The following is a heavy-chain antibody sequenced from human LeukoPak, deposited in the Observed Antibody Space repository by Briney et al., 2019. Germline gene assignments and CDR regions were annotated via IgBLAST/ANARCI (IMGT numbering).Heavy chain of an antibody. J-gene: IGHJ4*02. D-gene: IGHD3-22*01. CDR3: ARDPWDSSGYSGVDY. V-gene: IGHV1-18*01. CDR2: ISAYNGNT. CDR1: RYTFTSYG. Sequence: ASVKVSCKASRYTFTSYGISWVRQAPGQGLEWMGWISAYNGNTNYAQKLQGRVTMTTDTSTSTAYMELRSLRSDDTAVYYCARDPWDSSGYSGVDYWGQGTLVTVSS.